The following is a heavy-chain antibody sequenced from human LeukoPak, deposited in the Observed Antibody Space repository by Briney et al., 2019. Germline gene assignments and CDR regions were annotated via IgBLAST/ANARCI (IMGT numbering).Heavy chain of an antibody. V-gene: IGHV3-30*02. J-gene: IGHJ4*02. CDR3: ARVDEDGFDY. CDR1: GFTFSSYG. Sequence: GGSLRLSCAASGFTFSSYGMHWVRQAPGKGLEWVAFIRYDGSNKYYADSVKGRFTISRDNSKNTLYLQMNSLRADDTAVYYCARVDEDGFDYWGQGTLVTVSS. CDR2: IRYDGSNK.